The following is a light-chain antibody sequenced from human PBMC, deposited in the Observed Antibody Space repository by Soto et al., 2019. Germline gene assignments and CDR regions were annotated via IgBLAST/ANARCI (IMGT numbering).Light chain of an antibody. CDR1: SSDVGGYNC. V-gene: IGLV2-8*01. CDR3: SSYAGSNTVL. CDR2: EVT. J-gene: IGLJ2*01. Sequence: QSVLTQPPSASGSPGQSVTISCTGTSSDVGGYNCVSWYQQHPGKAPQLMIYEVTKQPSGVPDRFSGSKSGNTASLTVSGLQAEDEADYYCSSYAGSNTVLFGGGTKLTVL.